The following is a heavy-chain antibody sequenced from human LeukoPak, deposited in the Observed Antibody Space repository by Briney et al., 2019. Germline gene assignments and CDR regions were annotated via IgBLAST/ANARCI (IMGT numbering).Heavy chain of an antibody. Sequence: ASVKVSCKASGYTFSGYYMHWVRQAPGQGLEWMGIINPSGGSTSYAQKFQGRVTMTGDMSTSTVYMELSSLRSEDTAVYYCARDQFIYDILTGSDYWGQGTLVTVSS. CDR1: GYTFSGYY. CDR2: INPSGGST. V-gene: IGHV1-46*01. D-gene: IGHD3-9*01. J-gene: IGHJ4*02. CDR3: ARDQFIYDILTGSDY.